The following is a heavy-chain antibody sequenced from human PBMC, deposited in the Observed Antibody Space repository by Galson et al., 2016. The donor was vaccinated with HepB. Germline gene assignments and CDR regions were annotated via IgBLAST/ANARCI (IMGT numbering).Heavy chain of an antibody. J-gene: IGHJ6*02. V-gene: IGHV1-8*01. CDR1: GYTFTSYD. CDR3: ARDPNEVLNFGLDV. D-gene: IGHD1-1*01. Sequence: SVKVSCKASGYTFTSYDIHWVRQATGQGLEWMGGMSPNNGNRHFAQKFQGRVTMTWNTSISTAYMELRSLRSEDTAVYYCARDPNEVLNFGLDVWGQGTTVTVSS. CDR2: MSPNNGNR.